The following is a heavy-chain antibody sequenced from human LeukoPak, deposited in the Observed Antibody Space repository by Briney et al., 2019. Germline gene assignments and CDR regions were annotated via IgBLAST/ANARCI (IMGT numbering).Heavy chain of an antibody. J-gene: IGHJ6*04. CDR3: AELGITMIGGV. CDR2: ISGSGTNT. Sequence: GGSLRLSCAASGFTFSSYAMTWVRQAPGKGLEWVSGISGSGTNTYYADSVKGRFTLSRDNSKNTLYLQMNSLRAEDTAVYYCAELGITMIGGVWGKGTTVTISS. D-gene: IGHD3-10*02. V-gene: IGHV3-23*01. CDR1: GFTFSSYA.